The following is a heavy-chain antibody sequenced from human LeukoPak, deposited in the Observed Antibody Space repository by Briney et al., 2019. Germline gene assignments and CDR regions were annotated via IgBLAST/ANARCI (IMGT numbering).Heavy chain of an antibody. D-gene: IGHD5-24*01. Sequence: GGSLRLSCAASGFTFSGYAMNWVRQAPGKGLEWVANIKQDGSEKYYVDSVKGRFTISRDNAKNTLYLQMNSLRAEDTAVYYCARDRRDGYSFGGLKYWGQGTLVTVSS. CDR2: IKQDGSEK. V-gene: IGHV3-7*01. CDR3: ARDRRDGYSFGGLKY. J-gene: IGHJ4*02. CDR1: GFTFSGYA.